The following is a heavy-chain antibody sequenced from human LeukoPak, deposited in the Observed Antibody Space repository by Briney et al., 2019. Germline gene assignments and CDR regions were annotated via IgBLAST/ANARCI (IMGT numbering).Heavy chain of an antibody. J-gene: IGHJ5*02. Sequence: LAGGSLRLSCATSGFTFSSQGMHWVRQAPGKGLEWVAAIWYDGSKKYYADSVKGRFTISRDNAKNSLYLQMNSLRAEDTAVHYCARERVEYQLLRYNWFDPWGQGTLVTVSS. D-gene: IGHD2-2*01. CDR2: IWYDGSKK. CDR3: ARERVEYQLLRYNWFDP. CDR1: GFTFSSQG. V-gene: IGHV3-33*01.